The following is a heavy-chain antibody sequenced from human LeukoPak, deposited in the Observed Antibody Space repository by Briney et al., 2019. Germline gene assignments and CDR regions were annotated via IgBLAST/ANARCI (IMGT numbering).Heavy chain of an antibody. J-gene: IGHJ6*02. CDR1: GYTFTSYD. D-gene: IGHD2-2*02. CDR2: MNPNSGNT. CDR3: ARVSAILFMDV. Sequence: ASVTVSCKASGYTFTSYDINWVRQAPGQGLEWMGWMNPNSGNTGYAQKFQGRVTMTRNTSISTAYMELSSLRSGDTAVYYCARVSAILFMDVWGQGTTVTVSS. V-gene: IGHV1-8*01.